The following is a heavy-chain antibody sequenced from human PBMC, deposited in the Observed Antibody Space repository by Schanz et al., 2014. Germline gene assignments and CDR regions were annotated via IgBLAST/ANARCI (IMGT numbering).Heavy chain of an antibody. CDR2: LNTNTGNP. J-gene: IGHJ4*02. Sequence: QVQLVQSGSELKKPGASVKVSCKASGYTFTSYAMNWVRQAPGQGLEWVGWLNTNTGNPTYAQGFTGRFVFSLDTSVSPAYLQISSLKAEDTAAYYCTTETIAMAGAFSIWGQGTLVTVSS. CDR1: GYTFTSYA. V-gene: IGHV7-4-1*02. D-gene: IGHD6-19*01. CDR3: TTETIAMAGAFSI.